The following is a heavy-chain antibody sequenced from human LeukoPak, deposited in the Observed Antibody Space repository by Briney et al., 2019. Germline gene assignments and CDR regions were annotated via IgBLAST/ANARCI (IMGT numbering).Heavy chain of an antibody. V-gene: IGHV4-59*01. CDR2: IYYSGST. J-gene: IGHJ4*02. CDR3: ARVIYSSGWYSGGSYFDY. D-gene: IGHD6-19*01. Sequence: SETLSLTCTVSGRSISSYYWSWIRQPPGKGLEWIGYIYYSGSTNYNPSLKSRVTISVDTSKNQFSLKLSSVTAADTAVYYCARVIYSSGWYSGGSYFDYWGQGTLVTVSS. CDR1: GRSISSYY.